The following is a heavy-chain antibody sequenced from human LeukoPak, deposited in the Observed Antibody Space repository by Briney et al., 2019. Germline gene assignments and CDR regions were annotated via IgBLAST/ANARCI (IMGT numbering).Heavy chain of an antibody. D-gene: IGHD3-10*01. CDR1: GGTFSSYA. J-gene: IGHJ4*02. CDR3: ARDPLPAQITMVRGVIQDYYFDY. CDR2: IIPIFGTA. V-gene: IGHV1-69*01. Sequence: GSSVKVSCKASGGTFSSYAISWVRQAPGQGLEWMGGIIPIFGTANYAQKFQGRVTITADESTSTAYMELSSLRSEDTAVYYCARDPLPAQITMVRGVIQDYYFDYWGQGTLVTVSS.